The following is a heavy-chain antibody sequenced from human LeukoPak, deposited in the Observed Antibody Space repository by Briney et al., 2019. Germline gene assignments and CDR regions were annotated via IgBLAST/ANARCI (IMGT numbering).Heavy chain of an antibody. D-gene: IGHD5-12*01. CDR2: ISSSSGTI. CDR1: GFTFSSYS. Sequence: PGGSLRLSCAASGFTFSSYSMNWARQAPGKGLEWVSYISSSSGTIYYADSVKGRFTISRDNAKNSLYLQVNSLRAEDTAMYYCASGAEGYVFDPWGQGTLVTVSS. CDR3: ASGAEGYVFDP. J-gene: IGHJ5*02. V-gene: IGHV3-48*01.